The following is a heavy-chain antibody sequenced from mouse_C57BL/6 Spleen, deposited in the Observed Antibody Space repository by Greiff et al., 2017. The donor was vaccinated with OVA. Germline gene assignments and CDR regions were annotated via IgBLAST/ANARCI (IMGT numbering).Heavy chain of an antibody. J-gene: IGHJ3*01. V-gene: IGHV1-80*01. CDR1: GYAFSSYW. CDR2: IYPGDGDT. D-gene: IGHD1-1*01. Sequence: VQLQQSGAELVKPGASVKISCKASGYAFSSYWMNWVKQRPGKGLEWIGQIYPGDGDTNYNGKFKGKATFTADTSSNTAYMQLSSLTTEDSAIYYCARRGVTTVVAPGFAYWGQGTLVTVSA. CDR3: ARRGVTTVVAPGFAY.